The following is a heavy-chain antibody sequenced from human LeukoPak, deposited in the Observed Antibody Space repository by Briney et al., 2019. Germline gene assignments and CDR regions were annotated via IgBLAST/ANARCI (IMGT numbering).Heavy chain of an antibody. CDR2: IIPIFGTA. V-gene: IGHV1-69*05. Sequence: SVKVSCKASGGTFSSYAISWVRQAPGQGLEWMGRIIPIFGTANYAQKFQGRVTITTDESTSTAYMELSSLRSEDTAVYYCARELSLVVTALGDYFDYWGQGTLVTVSS. J-gene: IGHJ4*02. CDR3: ARELSLVVTALGDYFDY. D-gene: IGHD2-21*02. CDR1: GGTFSSYA.